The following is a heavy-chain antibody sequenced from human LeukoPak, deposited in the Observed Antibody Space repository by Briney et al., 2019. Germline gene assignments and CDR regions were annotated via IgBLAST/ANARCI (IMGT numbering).Heavy chain of an antibody. V-gene: IGHV1-46*01. CDR1: GYTFASYY. CDR2: INPSGGST. J-gene: IGHJ6*03. Sequence: ASVKLSCKASGYTFASYYMHWVRQAPGQGLEWMGIINPSGGSTSYAQKFQGRVTMTRDTSTSTVYMELSSLRSEDTAVYYCAKGGYYYYYMDVWGKGTTVTVSS. CDR3: AKGGYYYYYMDV. D-gene: IGHD3-16*01.